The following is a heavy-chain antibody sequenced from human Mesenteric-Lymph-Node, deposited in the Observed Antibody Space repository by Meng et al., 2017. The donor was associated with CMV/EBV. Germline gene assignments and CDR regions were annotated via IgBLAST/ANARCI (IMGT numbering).Heavy chain of an antibody. CDR3: ARDDIVVVPAAIVYYYYYGMDV. CDR2: ISTTSSYI. D-gene: IGHD2-2*01. Sequence: GESLKISCAGSGLSFNDYTMNWVRQAPGKGLEWVSSISTTSSYIYYADSVKGRFTISRDNAKSSLYLQMNSLRAEDTAVYYCARDDIVVVPAAIVYYYYYGMDVWGQGTTVTVSS. J-gene: IGHJ6*02. CDR1: GLSFNDYT. V-gene: IGHV3-21*01.